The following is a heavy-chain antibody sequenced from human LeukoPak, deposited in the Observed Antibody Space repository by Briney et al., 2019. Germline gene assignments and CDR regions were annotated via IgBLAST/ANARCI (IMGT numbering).Heavy chain of an antibody. V-gene: IGHV4-59*01. J-gene: IGHJ4*02. D-gene: IGHD2-21*02. CDR2: FYYSGST. CDR3: ARCLLGGGDCQFDY. Sequence: SETLSLTCTVSGASITNYYWSWIRQPPGKGLEWIGSFYYSGSTNYNPSLKSRVTISVDTSKNQFSLKLSSVTAADTAVYYCARCLLGGGDCQFDYWGQGTLVTVSS. CDR1: GASITNYY.